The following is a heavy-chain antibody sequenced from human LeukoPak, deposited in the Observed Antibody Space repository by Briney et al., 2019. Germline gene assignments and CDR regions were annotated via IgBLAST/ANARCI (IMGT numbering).Heavy chain of an antibody. D-gene: IGHD3-3*01. V-gene: IGHV7-4-1*02. Sequence: ASVKVSCKASGYTFSSYAMNWVRQAPGQGLEWMGWIHTNTGNPTYAQDFTGRFVFSLDTSVSTAYLQISSLKAEDTAVYYCARDREYDFWSGYYAFDYWGQGTLVTVSS. CDR1: GYTFSSYA. CDR3: ARDREYDFWSGYYAFDY. J-gene: IGHJ4*02. CDR2: IHTNTGNP.